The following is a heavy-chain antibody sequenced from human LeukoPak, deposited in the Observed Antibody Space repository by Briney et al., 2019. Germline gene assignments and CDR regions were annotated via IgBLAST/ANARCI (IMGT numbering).Heavy chain of an antibody. CDR1: GGSISSYY. Sequence: SETLSLTCTASGGSISSYYWSWIRQPPGKGLEWIGYIYYSGSTSYNPSLKSRVTISVDTSKNQFSLKLSSVTAADTAVYYCASEIMAAAGVDYWGQGTLVTVSS. J-gene: IGHJ4*02. CDR2: IYYSGST. D-gene: IGHD6-13*01. V-gene: IGHV4-59*01. CDR3: ASEIMAAAGVDY.